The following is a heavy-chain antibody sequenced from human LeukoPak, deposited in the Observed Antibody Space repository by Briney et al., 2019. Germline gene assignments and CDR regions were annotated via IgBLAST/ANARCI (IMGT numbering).Heavy chain of an antibody. J-gene: IGHJ4*02. V-gene: IGHV4-34*01. CDR2: INHYGST. CDR1: GGSFSGYY. Sequence: KPSETLSLTCGVYGGSFSGYYWSWIRQPPGKGLEWIGEINHYGSTNYNLSLKSRVSISVDRSKNQFSLEMNSVTAADTAVYYCARGIIEGRNGYNHYYWGQGTLVTVSS. D-gene: IGHD5-24*01. CDR3: ARGIIEGRNGYNHYY.